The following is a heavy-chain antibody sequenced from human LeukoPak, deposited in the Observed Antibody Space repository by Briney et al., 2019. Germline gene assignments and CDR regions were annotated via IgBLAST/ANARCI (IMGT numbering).Heavy chain of an antibody. J-gene: IGHJ6*02. CDR3: ARLVTEIQYYYYYGMDV. V-gene: IGHV1-2*02. D-gene: IGHD5-18*01. CDR1: GYTFTGYY. Sequence: ASVKVSCKASGYTFTGYYMHWVRQAPGQGLEWMGWINPNSGGTNYAQKFQGRVTMTRDTSISTACMELSRLRSDDTAVYYCARLVTEIQYYYYYGMDVWGQGTTVTVSS. CDR2: INPNSGGT.